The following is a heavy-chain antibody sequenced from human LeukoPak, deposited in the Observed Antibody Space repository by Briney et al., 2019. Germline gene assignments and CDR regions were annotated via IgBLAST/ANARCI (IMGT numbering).Heavy chain of an antibody. D-gene: IGHD5-18*01. Sequence: SETLSLTCTVSGGSISSYYWSWIRQPAGKGLDWIGRIYASGGTNYNPSLTSRVTMSVDTSKNQFSLKLSSVTAADTAVYYCARGWVDSYGSEGMDVWGQGTTVTVSS. CDR1: GGSISSYY. J-gene: IGHJ6*02. CDR3: ARGWVDSYGSEGMDV. V-gene: IGHV4-4*07. CDR2: IYASGGT.